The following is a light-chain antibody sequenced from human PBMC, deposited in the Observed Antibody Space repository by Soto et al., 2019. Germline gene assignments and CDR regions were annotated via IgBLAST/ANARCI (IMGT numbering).Light chain of an antibody. J-gene: IGLJ3*02. V-gene: IGLV2-14*01. CDR3: SSYTSSATLV. CDR1: SSDVGGYNY. CDR2: EVN. Sequence: QSALTQPASVSGSPGQSITISCTGTSSDVGGYNYVSWYQQHPGKAPKLMIYEVNNRPSGVSNRFSGSKSGNTASLTISGLQAEDEADYHCSSYTSSATLVFGGGTQLTVL.